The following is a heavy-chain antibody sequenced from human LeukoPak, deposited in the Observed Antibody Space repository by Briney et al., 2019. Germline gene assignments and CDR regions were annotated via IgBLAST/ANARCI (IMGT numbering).Heavy chain of an antibody. D-gene: IGHD4-17*01. Sequence: SETLSLTCTVSGGSIGSGGYYWNWIRQPPGKGLEWIGYFYHSGSTYYNPSLKSRVTISVDTSKNQFSLKLSSVTAADTAVYYCARAQYGDYDYWGQGTLVTVSS. CDR1: GGSIGSGGYY. CDR2: FYHSGST. CDR3: ARAQYGDYDY. J-gene: IGHJ4*02. V-gene: IGHV4-30-2*01.